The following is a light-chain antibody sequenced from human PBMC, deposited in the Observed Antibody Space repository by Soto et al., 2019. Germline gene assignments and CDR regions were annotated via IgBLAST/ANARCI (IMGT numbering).Light chain of an antibody. Sequence: EIVMTQSPATLSLSPGERATLSCRASQSISSNLAWYQQKPGQAPRLLMFRTSSRATGFPARFSGSGSGTEFNLTISSLQSEDFGVYYCQQYNNWPRSTLGGGTRVDIK. J-gene: IGKJ4*01. CDR3: QQYNNWPRST. CDR1: QSISSN. CDR2: RTS. V-gene: IGKV3-15*01.